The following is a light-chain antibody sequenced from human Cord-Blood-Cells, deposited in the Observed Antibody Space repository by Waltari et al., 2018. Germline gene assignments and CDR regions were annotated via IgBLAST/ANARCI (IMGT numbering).Light chain of an antibody. Sequence: QSALTQPASVSGSPGQSITISCTGTSSDVGGYNYVSWYQQHPGKAPKLMLYEVSNRPAGVSNRFSGSKSGNTASLNISGLQAEDEADYYCSSYTSISTYVFGTGTKVTVL. V-gene: IGLV2-14*01. CDR1: SSDVGGYNY. CDR2: EVS. J-gene: IGLJ1*01. CDR3: SSYTSISTYV.